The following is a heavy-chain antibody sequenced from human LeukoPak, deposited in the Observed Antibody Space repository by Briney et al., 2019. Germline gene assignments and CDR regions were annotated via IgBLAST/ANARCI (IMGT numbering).Heavy chain of an antibody. V-gene: IGHV4-4*09. Sequence: KPSETLSLTCTVSGGSISSYYWSWIRQPPGKGLEWIGYIYTSGSTNYNPSLKSRVTISVDTSKNQFSLKLSSVTAADTAVYYCASTGIIGSESRILDYWGQGTLVTVSS. CDR1: GGSISSYY. D-gene: IGHD1-20*01. CDR3: ASTGIIGSESRILDY. CDR2: IYTSGST. J-gene: IGHJ4*02.